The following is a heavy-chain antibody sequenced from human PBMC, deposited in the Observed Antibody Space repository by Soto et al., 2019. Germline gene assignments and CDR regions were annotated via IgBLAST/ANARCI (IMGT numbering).Heavy chain of an antibody. D-gene: IGHD4-17*01. V-gene: IGHV3-9*01. CDR3: AKDMWATVTTNYMDV. J-gene: IGHJ6*03. CDR1: GFTFDDYA. Sequence: DVQLVESGGGLVQPGRSLRLSCAASGFTFDDYAMHWVRQAPGKGLEWVSGISWNSGSIGYADSVKGRFTISRDNAKNSLYLQMNSLRAEDTALYYCAKDMWATVTTNYMDVWGKGTTVTVSS. CDR2: ISWNSGSI.